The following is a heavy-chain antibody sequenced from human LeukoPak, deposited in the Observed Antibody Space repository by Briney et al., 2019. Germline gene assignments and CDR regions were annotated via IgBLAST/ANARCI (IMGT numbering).Heavy chain of an antibody. J-gene: IGHJ4*02. CDR2: ISYDGSNK. CDR3: ARERRAEYYFDY. CDR1: GFTFSSYA. Sequence: GGSLRLSCAASGFTFSSYAMHWVRQAPGKGLEWVAVISYDGSNKYYADSVKGRFTISRDNSKNTLYLQMNSLRAEDTAVYYCARERRAEYYFDYWGQGTLVTVSS. V-gene: IGHV3-30-3*01. D-gene: IGHD1-26*01.